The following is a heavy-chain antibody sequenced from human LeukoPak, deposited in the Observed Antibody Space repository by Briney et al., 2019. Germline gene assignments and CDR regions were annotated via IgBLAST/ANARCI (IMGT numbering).Heavy chain of an antibody. CDR1: GFTFSSYA. CDR2: ISGSGGST. Sequence: GGSLRLSCAASGFTFSSYAMSWVRQAPGKGLEWLSAISGSGGSTYYADSVKGRFTISRDNSKNTLYLQMNSLRAEDTAVYYCAKDRSSGWYFDYWGQGTLVTVSS. V-gene: IGHV3-23*01. CDR3: AKDRSSGWYFDY. D-gene: IGHD6-19*01. J-gene: IGHJ4*02.